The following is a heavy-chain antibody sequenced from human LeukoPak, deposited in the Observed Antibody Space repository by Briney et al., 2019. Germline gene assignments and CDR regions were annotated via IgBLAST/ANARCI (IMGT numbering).Heavy chain of an antibody. Sequence: SETLSLTRTVSGGSISFYYWSWIRPPAGKGLEWIGRVYTSGSTNYNPSLKSRVTMSVDTSKNQISLKLSSVTAADTAVYYCARISGGYSYGPFDYWGQGTLVTVSS. J-gene: IGHJ4*02. CDR2: VYTSGST. CDR1: GGSISFYY. V-gene: IGHV4-4*07. CDR3: ARISGGYSYGPFDY. D-gene: IGHD5-18*01.